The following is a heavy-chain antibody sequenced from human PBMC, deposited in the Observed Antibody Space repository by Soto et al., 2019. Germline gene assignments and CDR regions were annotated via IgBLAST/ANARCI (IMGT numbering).Heavy chain of an antibody. V-gene: IGHV5-10-1*01. J-gene: IGHJ1*01. CDR2: IDPSDSQT. CDR3: SRHIYHFDTWLHYQYYRDS. D-gene: IGHD3-22*01. Sequence: EAMQISCRGSGYSFAGYWITWVRQKPGKGLEWMGRIDPSDSQTYYSPSFRGHVTISVTKSITTVFLQWSSLRASDTAMYYCSRHIYHFDTWLHYQYYRDSWCQRSPVTVSS. CDR1: GYSFAGYW.